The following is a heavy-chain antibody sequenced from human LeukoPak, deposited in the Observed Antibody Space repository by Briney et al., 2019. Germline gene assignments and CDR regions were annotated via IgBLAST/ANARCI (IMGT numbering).Heavy chain of an antibody. J-gene: IGHJ4*01. Sequence: GGSLTHSFASTGFTYVNYAMAWVRPAPGKGLEGVCDISGSGGTIYYADSVKGRFTISRDNSKNTVYLQMNSLRAEDTAIYYCAKEGTISRNYYFDYWGHGALVTVSS. CDR2: ISGSGGTI. CDR3: AKEGTISRNYYFDY. V-gene: IGHV3-23*01. D-gene: IGHD1-7*01. CDR1: GFTYVNYA.